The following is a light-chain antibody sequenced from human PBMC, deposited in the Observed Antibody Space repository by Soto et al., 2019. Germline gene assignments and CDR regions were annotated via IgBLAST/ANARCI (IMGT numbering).Light chain of an antibody. J-gene: IGLJ3*02. CDR3: CSYTSTNSRV. Sequence: QSVLTQPPSASGTPGQRVTISCSGSSSNIGTNTVTWYQQIPGTAPKLLIYSNDHRPSGVPDRFSGSKSGTSASLAISGLQSEDEAYYYCCSYTSTNSRVFGGGTKLTVL. CDR2: SND. V-gene: IGLV1-44*01. CDR1: SSNIGTNT.